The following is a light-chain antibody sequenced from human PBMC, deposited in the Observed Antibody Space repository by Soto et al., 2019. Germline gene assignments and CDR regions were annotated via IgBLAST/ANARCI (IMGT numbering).Light chain of an antibody. J-gene: IGLJ3*02. V-gene: IGLV2-14*01. CDR1: RSDFGVYDS. Sequence: QSVLTQPASVSGSPGQSITISCTGTRSDFGVYDSVSWYQQHPGKAPKLIIYGVTNRPSGVSNRFSGSKSGNTAALTVSGLQTEDEADYYGSSFRDWNTIGMFGGGTKLTVL. CDR2: GVT. CDR3: SSFRDWNTIGM.